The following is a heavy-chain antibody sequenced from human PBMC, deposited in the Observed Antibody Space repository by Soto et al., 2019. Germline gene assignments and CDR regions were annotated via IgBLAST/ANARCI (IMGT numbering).Heavy chain of an antibody. Sequence: GGSLRLSCAASGFTFSTSCMDWVRQAPGKGLEWVANINQDASEKYYVDSVGGRFTVSRDNAKNSVYLQMNSLRAEDTAVYFCSRRLIEWGQGTLVTVSS. CDR1: GFTFSTSC. V-gene: IGHV3-7*04. J-gene: IGHJ4*02. CDR3: SRRLIE. D-gene: IGHD3-16*01. CDR2: INQDASEK.